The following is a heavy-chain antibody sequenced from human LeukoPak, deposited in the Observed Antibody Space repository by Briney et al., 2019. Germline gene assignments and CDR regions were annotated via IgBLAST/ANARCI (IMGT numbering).Heavy chain of an antibody. CDR2: ISSSSSYI. CDR3: ARDFGDCSSSTCYRREYFQP. D-gene: IGHD2-2*02. Sequence: GGSLRLSCAASGFTFSSCSMNWVRQAPGKGLEWVSSISSSSSYIYYADSVKGRFTISRDNAKNSLYLQMNSLRAEDTAVFYCARDFGDCSSSTCYRREYFQPWGQGTLVTVSS. CDR1: GFTFSSCS. J-gene: IGHJ1*01. V-gene: IGHV3-21*01.